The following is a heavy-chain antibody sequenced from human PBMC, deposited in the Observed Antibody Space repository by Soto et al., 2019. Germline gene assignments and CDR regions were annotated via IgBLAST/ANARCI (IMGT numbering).Heavy chain of an antibody. Sequence: GGSLRLSCAASGFTFSSYSMNWVRQAPGKGLEWVSSISSSSSYIYYADSVKGRFTISRDNAKNSLYLQMNSLRAEDTAVYYCARDRSVTTGAGYYYYMDVWGKGTTVTVSS. V-gene: IGHV3-21*01. CDR2: ISSSSSYI. CDR1: GFTFSSYS. D-gene: IGHD4-17*01. CDR3: ARDRSVTTGAGYYYYMDV. J-gene: IGHJ6*03.